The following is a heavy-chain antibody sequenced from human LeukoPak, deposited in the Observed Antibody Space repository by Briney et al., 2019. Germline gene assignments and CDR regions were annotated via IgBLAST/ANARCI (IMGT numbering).Heavy chain of an antibody. CDR2: INPNSGGT. V-gene: IGHV1-2*02. CDR3: ARGGLNHYYDSSRPYYFDY. Sequence: GASVKVSCKASGYTFTGYYMHWVRQAPGQGLEWMGWINPNSGGTNYAQKFQGRVTMTRDTSISTAYMELSRLRSDDTAVYYCARGGLNHYYDSSRPYYFDYWGQGALVTVSS. D-gene: IGHD3-22*01. J-gene: IGHJ4*02. CDR1: GYTFTGYY.